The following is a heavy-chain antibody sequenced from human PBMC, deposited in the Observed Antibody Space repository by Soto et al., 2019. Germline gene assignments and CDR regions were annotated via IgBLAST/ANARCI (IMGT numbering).Heavy chain of an antibody. CDR3: ERANTLTIYYYYHGMDV. CDR2: INHSGST. CDR1: GGSFSGYY. V-gene: IGHV4-34*01. J-gene: IGHJ6*02. Sequence: SETLCLTCAVYGGSFSGYYWSWIRQPPGKGLEWIGEINHSGSTNYNPSLKSRVTISVDTSKNQFSLKLSSVTAAETAVYYCERANTLTIYYYYHGMDVWGQGTTVTVSS. D-gene: IGHD4-4*01.